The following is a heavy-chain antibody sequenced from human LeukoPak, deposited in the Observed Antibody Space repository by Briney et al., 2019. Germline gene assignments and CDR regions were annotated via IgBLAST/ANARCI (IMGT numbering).Heavy chain of an antibody. D-gene: IGHD4-17*01. CDR1: GGSFSGYY. CDR3: ARGRMTTVTTTFSGWYFDL. V-gene: IGHV4-34*01. CDR2: INHSGGT. Sequence: KPSETLSLTCAVYGGSFSGYYWSWIRQPPGKGLEWIGEINHSGGTNYNPSLKSRVTISVDTSKNQFSLKLNSVTVADTAVYYCARGRMTTVTTTFSGWYFDLWGRGTLVTVSS. J-gene: IGHJ2*01.